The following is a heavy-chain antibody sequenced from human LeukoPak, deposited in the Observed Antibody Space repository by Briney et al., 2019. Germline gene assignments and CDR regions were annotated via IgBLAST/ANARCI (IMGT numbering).Heavy chain of an antibody. CDR3: TKVRLSNLYYYYGMDV. CDR2: ISYDGSNK. CDR1: GFTFSGYP. V-gene: IGHV3-30-3*01. J-gene: IGHJ6*02. D-gene: IGHD2-21*02. Sequence: PGGSLRLSCAASGFTFSGYPIHWVRQAPGKGLEWVAVISYDGSNKYYADSVKGRFTISRDNSRNTLYLQMNSLRVADTAVYFCTKVRLSNLYYYYGMDVWGQGTTVTVSS.